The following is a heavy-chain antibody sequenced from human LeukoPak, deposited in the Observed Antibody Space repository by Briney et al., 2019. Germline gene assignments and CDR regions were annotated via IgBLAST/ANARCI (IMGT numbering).Heavy chain of an antibody. CDR3: ARTASMVTTVVDY. J-gene: IGHJ4*02. CDR2: IDYSGNT. CDR1: GGSINGYY. Sequence: SETLSLTCTVSGGSINGYYWSWIRQPPGTGLEWIAYIDYSGNTDYNPSLKSRVTISIDTSKNQFSLKVRSVTAADSAIYYCARTASMVTTVVDYWGQGTLVTVSS. D-gene: IGHD4-17*01. V-gene: IGHV4-59*12.